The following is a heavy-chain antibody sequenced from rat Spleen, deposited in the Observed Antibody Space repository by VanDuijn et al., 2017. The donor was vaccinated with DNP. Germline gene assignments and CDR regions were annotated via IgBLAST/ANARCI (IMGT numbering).Heavy chain of an antibody. Sequence: EVQLVESGGGLVQPGRSLKLSCAASGFNFSNYGMHWIRQAPTKGLEWVAAISPSGGSTYYRDSVRGRFTISRDNAKNTQYLQMDSLRSEDTATYYCATHRGITTVPPFDYWGQGVMVTVSS. CDR1: GFNFSNYG. CDR3: ATHRGITTVPPFDY. D-gene: IGHD1-1*01. CDR2: ISPSGGST. V-gene: IGHV5-19*01. J-gene: IGHJ2*01.